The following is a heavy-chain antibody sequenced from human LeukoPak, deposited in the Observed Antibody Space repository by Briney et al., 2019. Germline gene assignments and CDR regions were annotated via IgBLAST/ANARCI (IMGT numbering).Heavy chain of an antibody. CDR2: IYGSNNNT. Sequence: GGSLRLSCAASGFTFSSFAMGWVRLAPGKGLQWISCIYGSNNNTYYTDSVTGRFTISRDNSKTTLFLQMNSLRAEDTAVYYCAKGISGSCYTGLGFWGQGTLVTVSS. J-gene: IGHJ4*02. CDR3: AKGISGSCYTGLGF. D-gene: IGHD2-2*02. CDR1: GFTFSSFA. V-gene: IGHV3-23*05.